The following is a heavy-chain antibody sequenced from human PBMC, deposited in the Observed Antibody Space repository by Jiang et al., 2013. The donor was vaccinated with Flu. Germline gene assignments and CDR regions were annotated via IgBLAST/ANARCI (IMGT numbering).Heavy chain of an antibody. CDR2: IYYSGST. J-gene: IGHJ4*02. CDR1: GGSISSSSYY. CDR3: ASLGIAVAGNFDY. V-gene: IGHV4-39*01. D-gene: IGHD6-19*01. Sequence: LLKPSETLSLTCTVSGGSISSSSYYWGWIRQPPGKGLEWIGSIYYSGSTYYNPSLKSRVTISVDTSKNQFSLKLSSVTAADTAVYYCASLGIAVAGNFDYWGQGPWSPSPQ.